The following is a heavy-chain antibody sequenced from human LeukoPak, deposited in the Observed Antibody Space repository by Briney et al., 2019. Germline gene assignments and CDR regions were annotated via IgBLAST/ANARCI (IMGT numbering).Heavy chain of an antibody. D-gene: IGHD5-24*01. Sequence: PGGSLRLSCAASGFTFSSYAMHWVRQAPGKGLEWVAVISYDGSNKYYADSVKGRFTISRDNSKNTLYLQMNSLRAEDTAVYYCARDHQRWLQPYYYGMDVWGQGTTVTVSS. V-gene: IGHV3-30-3*01. CDR2: ISYDGSNK. CDR3: ARDHQRWLQPYYYGMDV. CDR1: GFTFSSYA. J-gene: IGHJ6*02.